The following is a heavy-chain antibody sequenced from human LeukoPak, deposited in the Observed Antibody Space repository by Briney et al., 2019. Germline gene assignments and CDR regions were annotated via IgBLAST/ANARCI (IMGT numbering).Heavy chain of an antibody. CDR2: IYSGGST. V-gene: IGHV3-53*01. D-gene: IGHD7-27*01. CDR1: GFTLSTNY. CDR3: SRNWGSDNWFDP. J-gene: IGHJ5*02. Sequence: GGSLRLSFAASGFTLSTNYMTWVRQAPGKGLEWVSVIYSGGSTCYADSVKGRFTIPRDNSKNTLYLQSMSLIREGTALYYWSRNWGSDNWFDPWGQGTLVTVSS.